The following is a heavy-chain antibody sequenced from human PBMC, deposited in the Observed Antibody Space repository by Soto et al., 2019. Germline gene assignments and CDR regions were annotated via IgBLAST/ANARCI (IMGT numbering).Heavy chain of an antibody. Sequence: PSETLSLTCTVSGGSISSSSYYLGWIRQPAGKGLEWIGTIYYSGSTYYNPSLKSRVTISVDTSKNQFSLKLSSVTATDTAGYYSARHGNTLTTGYYYGMDVWGQGTTVTVSS. CDR1: GGSISSSSYY. D-gene: IGHD4-17*01. V-gene: IGHV4-39*01. J-gene: IGHJ6*02. CDR3: ARHGNTLTTGYYYGMDV. CDR2: IYYSGST.